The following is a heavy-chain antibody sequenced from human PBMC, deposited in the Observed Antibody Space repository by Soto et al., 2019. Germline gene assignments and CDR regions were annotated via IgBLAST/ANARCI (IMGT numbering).Heavy chain of an antibody. CDR3: ARAPLVVAFDI. V-gene: IGHV3-11*01. CDR1: GFTFSDYY. CDR2: ISSSGSTI. D-gene: IGHD2-15*01. J-gene: IGHJ3*02. Sequence: GGSLRLSCAASGFTFSDYYMNWIRQAPGKGLEWVSYISSSGSTIYYADSVKGRFTISRDNAKNSLYLQMNSLRAEDTAVYCCARAPLVVAFDIWGRGTMVTVSS.